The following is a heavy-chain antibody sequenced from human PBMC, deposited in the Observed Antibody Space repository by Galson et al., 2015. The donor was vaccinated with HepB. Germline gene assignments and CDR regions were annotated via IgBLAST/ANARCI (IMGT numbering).Heavy chain of an antibody. D-gene: IGHD6-19*01. CDR1: GYTLTELS. CDR2: FDPEDGET. Sequence: SVKVSCKVSGYTLTELSMHWVRQAPGQGLEWMGGFDPEDGETIYAQKFQGRVTMTEDTSTDTAYMELSSLRSEDTAVYYCATSLSLWLVFDAFDLWGQGTMVTVSS. J-gene: IGHJ3*01. CDR3: ATSLSLWLVFDAFDL. V-gene: IGHV1-24*01.